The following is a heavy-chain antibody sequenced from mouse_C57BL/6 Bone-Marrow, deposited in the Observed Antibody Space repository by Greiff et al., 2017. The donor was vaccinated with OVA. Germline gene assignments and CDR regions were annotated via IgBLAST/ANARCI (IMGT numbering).Heavy chain of an antibody. Sequence: VQLQQPGAELVRPGSSVKLSCKASGYTFTSYWMDWVKQRPGQGLEWIGNIYPSDSETHYNQKFKDKATLTVDKSSSTAYMQLSSLTSEDSAVYYCARRDYYGSSWYFDVWGTGTTVTVSS. V-gene: IGHV1-61*01. CDR2: IYPSDSET. CDR1: GYTFTSYW. CDR3: ARRDYYGSSWYFDV. J-gene: IGHJ1*03. D-gene: IGHD1-1*01.